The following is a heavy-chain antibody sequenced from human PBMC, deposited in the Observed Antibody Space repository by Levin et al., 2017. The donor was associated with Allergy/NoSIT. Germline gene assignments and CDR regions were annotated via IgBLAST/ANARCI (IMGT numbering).Heavy chain of an antibody. Sequence: GESLKISCAASGFSFSSYGMHWVRQAPGKGLEWVAIISYDGSNKYYADSVKGRFTISRDNSKNTLYLQMNSLRAEDTAVYYCAKDRLSSSYGMGVWGQGTTVTVSS. CDR1: GFSFSSYG. CDR3: AKDRLSSSYGMGV. CDR2: ISYDGSNK. V-gene: IGHV3-30*18. D-gene: IGHD6-13*01. J-gene: IGHJ6*02.